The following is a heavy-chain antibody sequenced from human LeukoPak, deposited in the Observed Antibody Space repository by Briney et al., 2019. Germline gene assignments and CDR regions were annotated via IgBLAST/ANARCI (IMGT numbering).Heavy chain of an antibody. D-gene: IGHD1-26*01. CDR1: GFTFSSYG. V-gene: IGHV3-30*18. Sequence: GGSLRLSCAASGFTFSSYGMHWVHQAPGKGLEWVAVISYDGSNKYYADSVKGRFTISRDNSKNTLYLQMNSLRAEDTAVYYCAKDWGLRYANDAFDIWGQGTMVTVSS. CDR3: AKDWGLRYANDAFDI. CDR2: ISYDGSNK. J-gene: IGHJ3*02.